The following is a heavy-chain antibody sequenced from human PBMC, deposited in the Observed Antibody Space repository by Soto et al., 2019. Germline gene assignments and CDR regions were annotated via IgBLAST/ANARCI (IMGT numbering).Heavy chain of an antibody. V-gene: IGHV3-13*01. Sequence: GGSLSLSCAASGFTFSSYDMHWVRQATGKGLEWVSAIGTAGDTYYPGSVKGRFTISRENAKNSLYLQMNSLRAEDTAVYYCARAPDLNYYDSSGLDYWGQGTLVTVSS. CDR2: IGTAGDT. CDR1: GFTFSSYD. D-gene: IGHD3-22*01. J-gene: IGHJ4*02. CDR3: ARAPDLNYYDSSGLDY.